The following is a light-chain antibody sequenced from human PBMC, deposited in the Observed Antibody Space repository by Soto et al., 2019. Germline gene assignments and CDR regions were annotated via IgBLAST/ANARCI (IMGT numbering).Light chain of an antibody. J-gene: IGLJ1*01. V-gene: IGLV2-23*01. Sequence: QSALTQPASVSGSPGQSITLSCTGSSSDVAIYDLVSWYQQLPGKAPKLVISEGSKRASGVSNRFSGSKSGNTASLTISGLHAEDEADYYCCSYEDITTSYVFGTGTKLTVL. CDR2: EGS. CDR3: CSYEDITTSYV. CDR1: SSDVAIYDL.